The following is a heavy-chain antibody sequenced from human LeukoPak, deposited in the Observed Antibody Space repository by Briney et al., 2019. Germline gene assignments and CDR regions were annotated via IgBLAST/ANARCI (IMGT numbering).Heavy chain of an antibody. V-gene: IGHV1-18*01. Sequence: ASVKVSCKTSGYIFTTYGMSWVRQAPGQRLEWMGWASAYTGQTHFAPRFQGRLTMTTDKSTTTGYMELRSLKFDDTAVYYCARDGWEVPRGDPLDFWGQGTMVTVSS. J-gene: IGHJ3*01. CDR3: ARDGWEVPRGDPLDF. D-gene: IGHD1-26*01. CDR1: GYIFTTYG. CDR2: ASAYTGQT.